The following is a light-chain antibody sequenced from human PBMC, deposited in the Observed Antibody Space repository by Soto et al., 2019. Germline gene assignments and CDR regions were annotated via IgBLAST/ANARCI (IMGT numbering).Light chain of an antibody. J-gene: IGLJ3*02. CDR1: SSNIGTNY. Sequence: SVLTQPPSTSGTPGQRVTISCSGSSSNIGTNYVYWYQQFPGTAPKLLIYRNDQRPSGVPDRFSGSKSGTSASLAISGLRSEDEADYYCAAWDDSLRGPLFGGGTKLTVL. CDR2: RND. CDR3: AAWDDSLRGPL. V-gene: IGLV1-47*01.